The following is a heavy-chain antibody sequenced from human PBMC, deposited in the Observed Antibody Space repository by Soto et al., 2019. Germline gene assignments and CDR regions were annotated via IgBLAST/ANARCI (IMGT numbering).Heavy chain of an antibody. CDR1: GGSVRSGRDY. CDR2: IYSSGHT. D-gene: IGHD3-10*01. CDR3: ARDLQGVRLFYGLDV. Sequence: QVQLQESGPGLLKPSETLSLTCTVSGGSVRSGRDYWSWIRQPPGKGLEWIGFIYSSGHTDYNPSLRGRVTISLDTFKNQFSLRLSAVTAADTAVYYCARDLQGVRLFYGLDVWGQGTTVTVSS. J-gene: IGHJ6*02. V-gene: IGHV4-61*01.